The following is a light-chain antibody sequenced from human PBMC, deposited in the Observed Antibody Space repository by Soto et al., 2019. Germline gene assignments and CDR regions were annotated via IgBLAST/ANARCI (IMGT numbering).Light chain of an antibody. Sequence: QSVLTQPASVSGSPGQSINISCSGTSSDDGGYNYVSWYQQHPGKAPKFMIYDVSNRPSGVSNRFSVSKSGNTASLTISGLQAEDEADYYCSSYTTSNTRQIVFGTGTKVTVL. V-gene: IGLV2-14*01. CDR3: SSYTTSNTRQIV. CDR1: SSDDGGYNY. J-gene: IGLJ1*01. CDR2: DVS.